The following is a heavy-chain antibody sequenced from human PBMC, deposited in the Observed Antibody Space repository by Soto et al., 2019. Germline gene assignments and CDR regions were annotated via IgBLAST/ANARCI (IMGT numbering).Heavy chain of an antibody. Sequence: HGGSPRLCCAACGFTVWNYWMSGVRQAPGKGLEWVANIEQEGSEKHYVDSVKGRFTISRDDAKNSLDLQMNSLRAEDTAVYFCAREGRGSSGFDYWGQGTLVTVSS. CDR1: GFTVWNYW. CDR3: AREGRGSSGFDY. CDR2: IEQEGSEK. J-gene: IGHJ4*02. V-gene: IGHV3-7*01. D-gene: IGHD3-22*01.